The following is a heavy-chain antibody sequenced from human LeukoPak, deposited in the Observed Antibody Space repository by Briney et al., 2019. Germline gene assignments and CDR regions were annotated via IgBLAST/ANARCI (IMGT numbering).Heavy chain of an antibody. CDR3: ARDPKDSSGWYYFDY. CDR2: IKQEGREK. V-gene: IGHV3-7*01. D-gene: IGHD6-19*01. Sequence: GGALRVSCAASGFTFSSYWMSWVRQAPGKGLEGVANIKQEGREKYFVDSVKGRFTISRDNAKNSLYLQMNSLRAEDTAVYYCARDPKDSSGWYYFDYWGQGTLVTVSS. J-gene: IGHJ4*02. CDR1: GFTFSSYW.